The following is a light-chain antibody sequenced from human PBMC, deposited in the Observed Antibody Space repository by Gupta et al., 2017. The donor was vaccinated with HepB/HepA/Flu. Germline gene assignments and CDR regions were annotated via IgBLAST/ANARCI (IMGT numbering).Light chain of an antibody. CDR3: QQYYSTPLT. CDR2: TS. V-gene: IGKV4-1*01. J-gene: IGKJ5*01. Sequence: TSTRVSGVPDRFSGSGSGTDFTLTNSSLQEEDVAVYDGQQYYSTPLTFGQGTRLEIK.